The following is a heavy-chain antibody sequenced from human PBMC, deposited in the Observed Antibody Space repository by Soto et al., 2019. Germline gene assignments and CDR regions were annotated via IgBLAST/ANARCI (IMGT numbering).Heavy chain of an antibody. D-gene: IGHD3-10*01. Sequence: SETPSLTCTVSGDSFRSYSWSWIRQPPGRGLEWIGYIYYSGSTTYNPSLKSRLTMSIDTSKNQFSLRLTSVTAADTAIYYCAGDYGSGSYRFDYWGQGTLVTVSS. CDR2: IYYSGST. V-gene: IGHV4-59*01. CDR1: GDSFRSYS. J-gene: IGHJ4*02. CDR3: AGDYGSGSYRFDY.